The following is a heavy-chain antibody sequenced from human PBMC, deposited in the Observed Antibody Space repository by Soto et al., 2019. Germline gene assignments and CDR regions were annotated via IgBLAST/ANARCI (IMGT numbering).Heavy chain of an antibody. V-gene: IGHV1-69*06. J-gene: IGHJ4*02. CDR3: TKDGDSADYGY. Sequence: QVHLLQSGPEVKRPGSSVKVSCKASGDTFGRNAIHWVRQAPGQWLEWMGGIIPMFPTTNYAQKFKGRLTIYADKSTATAYMEMTSLRSEDTAVYYCTKDGDSADYGYWGQGTLVTVSS. D-gene: IGHD2-21*01. CDR1: GDTFGRNA. CDR2: IIPMFPTT.